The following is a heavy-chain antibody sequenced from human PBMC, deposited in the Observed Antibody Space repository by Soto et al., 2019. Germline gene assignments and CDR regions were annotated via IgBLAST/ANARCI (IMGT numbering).Heavy chain of an antibody. CDR1: GYTFTSYG. V-gene: IGHV1-18*01. CDR3: ARDLNGPSEGILEWLSLYYGMDV. D-gene: IGHD3-3*01. Sequence: VASVKVSCKASGYTFTSYGISWVRQAPGQGLEWMGWISAYNGNTNYAQKLQGRVTMTTDTSTSTAYMELRSLRSDDTAVYYCARDLNGPSEGILEWLSLYYGMDVWGQGTTVTVSS. J-gene: IGHJ6*02. CDR2: ISAYNGNT.